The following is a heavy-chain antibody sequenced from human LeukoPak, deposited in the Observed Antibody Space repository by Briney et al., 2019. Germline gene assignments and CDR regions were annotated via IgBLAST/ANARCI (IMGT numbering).Heavy chain of an antibody. CDR1: GFTFSTFA. CDR2: IFPSGGEI. D-gene: IGHD2-8*02. CDR3: ATYRQVLLPFES. V-gene: IGHV3-23*01. J-gene: IGHJ4*02. Sequence: GGSLRLSCSASGFTFSTFAMIWVRQPPGKGLEWVSSIFPSGGEIHYADSVRGRFTISRDNSKSTLSLQMNSLRAEDTAIYYCATYRQVLLPFESWGQGTLVTVSS.